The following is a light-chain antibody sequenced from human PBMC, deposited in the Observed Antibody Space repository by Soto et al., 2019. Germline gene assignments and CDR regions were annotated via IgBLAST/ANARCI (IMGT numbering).Light chain of an antibody. CDR3: QQTNSFPLT. CDR2: AAS. CDR1: QGISTS. Sequence: DIQMTQSPSSVSASVGDGVTIXXRASQGISTSLGWYQQKPGKAPKLXIYAASSLQSGVPSRFSGTGSGTDFTLTISSLQPEDFATYYCQQTNSFPLTFGGGTKVDIK. V-gene: IGKV1D-12*01. J-gene: IGKJ4*01.